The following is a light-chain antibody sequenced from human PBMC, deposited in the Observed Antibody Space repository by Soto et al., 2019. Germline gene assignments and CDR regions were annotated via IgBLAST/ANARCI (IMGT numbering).Light chain of an antibody. Sequence: EIVFPQSPGTLSFSPGERATLSCRASQIVSTKYLAWYQLKPGQAPRLLIYGASTRATGIPARFSGSGSGTEFTLTISSLQSEDFAVDYCQQYNNGRTFCQETKVDIK. CDR2: GAS. J-gene: IGKJ1*01. CDR1: QIVSTKY. V-gene: IGKV3-15*01. CDR3: QQYNNGRT.